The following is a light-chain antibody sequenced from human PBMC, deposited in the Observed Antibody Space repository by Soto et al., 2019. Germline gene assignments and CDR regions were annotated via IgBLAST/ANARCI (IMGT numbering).Light chain of an antibody. Sequence: EIVLTQSPGTLSLSPGERATLSCRASQSVSSSYLAWYQQKPGQAPRLLIYGASSRATGIPDRVSGSGSGTDFTLTISRLEPEEFAVFYWQQFGSLFTCGPGPKVEIK. CDR1: QSVSSSY. V-gene: IGKV3-20*01. CDR2: GAS. J-gene: IGKJ3*01. CDR3: QQFGSLFT.